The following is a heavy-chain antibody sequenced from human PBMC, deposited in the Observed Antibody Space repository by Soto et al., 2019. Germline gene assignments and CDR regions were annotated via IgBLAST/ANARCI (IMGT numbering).Heavy chain of an antibody. CDR2: IYYSGST. CDR3: AIGLYYYDSSGYYDWFDP. Sequence: SETLSLTCTVSGGSISSYYWSWIRQPPGKGLEWIGYIYYSGSTNYNPSLKSRVTISVDTSKNQFSLKLSSVTAADTAVYYCAIGLYYYDSSGYYDWFDPWGQGTLVTVSS. D-gene: IGHD3-22*01. CDR1: GGSISSYY. J-gene: IGHJ5*02. V-gene: IGHV4-59*01.